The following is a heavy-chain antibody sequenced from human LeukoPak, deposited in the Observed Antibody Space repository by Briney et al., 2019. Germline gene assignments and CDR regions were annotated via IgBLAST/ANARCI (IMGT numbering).Heavy chain of an antibody. V-gene: IGHV3-30*04. J-gene: IGHJ6*03. CDR2: ISYDRSNK. CDR1: GFTFSSYA. D-gene: IGHD3-16*01. CDR3: ARALGVVYYMDV. Sequence: PGGSLRLSCAASGFTFSSYAMHWVRQAPGKWLECVAVISYDRSNKYYADSVKGRFTISRDNSKNTLYLQMNSLRAEDTAVYYCARALGVVYYMDVWGKGTTVTVSS.